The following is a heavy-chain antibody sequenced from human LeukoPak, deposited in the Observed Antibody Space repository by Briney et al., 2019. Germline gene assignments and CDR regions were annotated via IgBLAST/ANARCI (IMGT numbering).Heavy chain of an antibody. Sequence: GGSLRLSCAASGFTFSSYSMNWVRQAPGKGLEWVSSISSSSSYIYYADSVKGRFTISRDNSKNTLYLQMNSLRAEDTAVYYCARDPGGPRDYWGQGTLVIVSS. CDR1: GFTFSSYS. V-gene: IGHV3-21*04. D-gene: IGHD4-23*01. J-gene: IGHJ4*02. CDR3: ARDPGGPRDY. CDR2: ISSSSSYI.